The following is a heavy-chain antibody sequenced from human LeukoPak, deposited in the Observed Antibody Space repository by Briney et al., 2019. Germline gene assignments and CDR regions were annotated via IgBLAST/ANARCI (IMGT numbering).Heavy chain of an antibody. CDR3: ARVGRDGYNWTFDY. D-gene: IGHD5-24*01. V-gene: IGHV4-34*01. CDR2: INHSGST. Sequence: SETLSLICAVYGGSFSGYYWSWLPQPPEKGLEWIGEINHSGSTNYNPSLKSRVTISVDTSKNQFSLKLSSVTAADTAVYYCARVGRDGYNWTFDYWGQGTLVTVSS. J-gene: IGHJ4*02. CDR1: GGSFSGYY.